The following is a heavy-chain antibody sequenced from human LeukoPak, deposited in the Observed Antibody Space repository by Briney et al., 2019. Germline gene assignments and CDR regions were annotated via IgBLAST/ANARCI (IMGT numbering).Heavy chain of an antibody. J-gene: IGHJ4*02. CDR3: ANTEYQRLGTDY. Sequence: SGGSLRLSCAASGFTFSDYYMSWLRQAPGKGLEWVSYINGDSSTIYYADSVKGRFTISRDNAKKSLYLQMNSLRTEDTAVYYCANTEYQRLGTDYWGQGTLVTVSS. CDR1: GFTFSDYY. CDR2: INGDSSTI. V-gene: IGHV3-11*04. D-gene: IGHD2-2*01.